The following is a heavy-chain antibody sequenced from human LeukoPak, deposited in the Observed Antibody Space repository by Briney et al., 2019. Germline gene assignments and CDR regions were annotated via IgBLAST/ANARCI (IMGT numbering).Heavy chain of an antibody. V-gene: IGHV4-61*02. Sequence: SQTLSLTCTVSGGSLSSGSYYWSWVRQPAGTGLGWIGRIYTSGSTNYNPSLKSRVTISVDTSKNQFSLKLSSWAAADTAVYYCGRVPLGYGDYAGFDPWGQGTLVTVSS. D-gene: IGHD4-17*01. CDR3: GRVPLGYGDYAGFDP. J-gene: IGHJ5*02. CDR2: IYTSGST. CDR1: GGSLSSGSYY.